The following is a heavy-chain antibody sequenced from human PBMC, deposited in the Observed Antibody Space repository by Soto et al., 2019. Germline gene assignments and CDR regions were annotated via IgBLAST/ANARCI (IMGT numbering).Heavy chain of an antibody. V-gene: IGHV1-69*13. D-gene: IGHD2-2*02. J-gene: IGHJ6*02. CDR2: IIPIFGTA. Sequence: SVKVSCKASGGTFSSYAISWVRQAPGQGLEWMGGIIPIFGTANYAQKFQGRVTITADESTSTAYMELSSLRSEDTAVYYCARDKGGCSSTSCYTREGYYYYGMDVWGQGTTVTV. CDR1: GGTFSSYA. CDR3: ARDKGGCSSTSCYTREGYYYYGMDV.